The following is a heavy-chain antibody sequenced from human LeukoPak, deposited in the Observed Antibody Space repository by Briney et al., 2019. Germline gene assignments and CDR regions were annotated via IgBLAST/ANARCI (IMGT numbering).Heavy chain of an antibody. D-gene: IGHD5-18*01. CDR3: ARDLGYSYGTYYYYYYGMDV. J-gene: IGHJ6*02. CDR2: ISYDGSNK. Sequence: GGSLRLSCAASGFTFSSYAMHWVRQAPGKGLEWVAVISYDGSNKYYADSVKGRFTISRDNSKNTLYLQMNSLRAEDTAVYYCARDLGYSYGTYYYYYYGMDVWAKGPRSPSP. CDR1: GFTFSSYA. V-gene: IGHV3-30-3*01.